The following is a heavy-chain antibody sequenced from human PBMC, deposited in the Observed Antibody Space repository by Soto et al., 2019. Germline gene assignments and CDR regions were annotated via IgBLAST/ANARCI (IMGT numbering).Heavy chain of an antibody. Sequence: GGSLRLSCAASGFTFSRYWMTWVRQAPGNGLEWVANIKEDGSEKYYVDSVKGRFTISRDNAKNSLYLQMNSLRAEDTAVYYCAREGAGYPNYYYSGMYVWGQGTTVTVSS. CDR1: GFTFSRYW. D-gene: IGHD3-9*01. V-gene: IGHV3-7*03. CDR2: IKEDGSEK. J-gene: IGHJ6*02. CDR3: AREGAGYPNYYYSGMYV.